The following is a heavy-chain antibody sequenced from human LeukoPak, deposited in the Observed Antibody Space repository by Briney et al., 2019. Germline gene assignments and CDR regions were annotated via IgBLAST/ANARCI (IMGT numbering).Heavy chain of an antibody. D-gene: IGHD3-10*01. CDR2: IDPSGGST. Sequence: GASVKVSCKASGYSFTSYYMHWVRQDPGQGLEWMGIIDPSGGSTNYAQKFQGRITLTRDTSTSTVYMELSSLRSEDTAIYYCASLGSGSSPIIDFDYWGQGTLVTVSS. V-gene: IGHV1-46*01. CDR3: ASLGSGSSPIIDFDY. CDR1: GYSFTSYY. J-gene: IGHJ4*02.